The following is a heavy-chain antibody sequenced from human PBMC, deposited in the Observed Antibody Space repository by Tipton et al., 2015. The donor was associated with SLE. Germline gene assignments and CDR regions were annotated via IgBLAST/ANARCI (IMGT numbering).Heavy chain of an antibody. CDR3: AVTYIYCSSTSCFCDS. Sequence: SLRLSCAASGLGFTFSSYAMTWVRQAPGKGLEWVSVIYSLGSSTYYADSVKGRFTISRDNSKNTLYLQMNSLRAEDTAVYYCAVTYIYCSSTSCFCDSWGQGALVTVSS. D-gene: IGHD2-2*01. V-gene: IGHV3-23*03. J-gene: IGHJ4*02. CDR2: IYSLGSST. CDR1: GLGFTFSSYA.